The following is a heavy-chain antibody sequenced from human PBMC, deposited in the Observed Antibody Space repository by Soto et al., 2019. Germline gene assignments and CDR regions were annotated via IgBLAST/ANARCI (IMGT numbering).Heavy chain of an antibody. CDR1: GGALSGYY. D-gene: IGHD3-3*01. V-gene: IGHV4-4*07. Sequence: SETLSLSCTVTGGALSGYYWTWIRQSAGGGLEWIGRIYSSGSTNYNPSLKSRVTISLDTSMSHFSLRLRSVSAADTAVYYCARGQRFSDWFDPWGQGTLVTVSS. CDR3: ARGQRFSDWFDP. J-gene: IGHJ5*02. CDR2: IYSSGST.